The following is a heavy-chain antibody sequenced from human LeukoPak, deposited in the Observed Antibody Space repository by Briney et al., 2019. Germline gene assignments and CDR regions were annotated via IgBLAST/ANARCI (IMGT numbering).Heavy chain of an antibody. CDR2: ISGSGGST. CDR1: GFTFSSYA. D-gene: IGHD2-15*01. CDR3: AKVRSGPYYFDY. Sequence: GGSLRLSCAASGFTFSSYAMGWVRQAPGKGLEWVSGISGSGGSTYYADSVKGRYTISRDNSKNTLYLQMNSLRAEDTAVYYCAKVRSGPYYFDYWGQGTLVTVSS. J-gene: IGHJ4*02. V-gene: IGHV3-23*01.